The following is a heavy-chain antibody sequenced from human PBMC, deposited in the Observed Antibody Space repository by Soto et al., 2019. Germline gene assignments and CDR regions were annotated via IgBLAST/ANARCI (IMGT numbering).Heavy chain of an antibody. D-gene: IGHD3-10*01. V-gene: IGHV4-39*07. J-gene: IGHJ6*02. CDR2: INHSGST. Sequence: SETLSLTCTVSGGSISSGDYYWSWIRQPPGKGLEWIGEINHSGSTNYNPSLKSRVTISVDTSKNQFSLKLSSVTAADTAVYYCARAYYGSGSYYRTVGMDVWGQGTTVTVSS. CDR1: GGSISSGDYY. CDR3: ARAYYGSGSYYRTVGMDV.